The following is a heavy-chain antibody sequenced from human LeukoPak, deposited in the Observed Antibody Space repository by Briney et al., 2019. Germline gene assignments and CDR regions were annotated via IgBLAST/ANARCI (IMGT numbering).Heavy chain of an antibody. Sequence: GGSLRPSCAASGFTFSSYAMSWVRQAPGKGLEWVSAISGSGGSTYYADSVKGRFTISRDNSKNTLYLQMNSLRAEDTAVYYCAKVTPITYSSGWYQDYWGQGTLVTVSS. CDR3: AKVTPITYSSGWYQDY. J-gene: IGHJ4*02. D-gene: IGHD6-19*01. V-gene: IGHV3-23*01. CDR1: GFTFSSYA. CDR2: ISGSGGST.